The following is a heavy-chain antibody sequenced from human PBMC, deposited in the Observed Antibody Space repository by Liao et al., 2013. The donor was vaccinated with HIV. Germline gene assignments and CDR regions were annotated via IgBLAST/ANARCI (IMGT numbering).Heavy chain of an antibody. Sequence: QVQLQQWGAGLLKPSETLSLTCAVYGGSFSGYFWSWIRQPPGKGLEWIGEINHSGSTNYNPSLNSRVTMSVDTSKNQFSLNLISVTAADTAVYYCARADLYRGGSDYWGQGTLVTVSS. CDR2: INHSGST. J-gene: IGHJ4*02. CDR1: GGSFSGYF. V-gene: IGHV4-34*01. CDR3: ARADLYRGGSDY. D-gene: IGHD2-15*01.